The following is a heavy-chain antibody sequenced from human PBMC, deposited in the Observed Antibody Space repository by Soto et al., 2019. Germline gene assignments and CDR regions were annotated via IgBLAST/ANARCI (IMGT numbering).Heavy chain of an antibody. CDR3: AIDIVVVPAALGGDPAFDI. J-gene: IGHJ3*02. CDR2: ISGSGGST. V-gene: IGHV3-23*01. CDR1: GFTFSSYA. Sequence: SCAASGFTFSSYAMSWVRQAPGKGLEWVSAISGSGGSTYYADSVKGRFTISRDNSKNTLYLQMNSLRAEDTAVYYCAIDIVVVPAALGGDPAFDIWGQGTMVTVSS. D-gene: IGHD2-2*01.